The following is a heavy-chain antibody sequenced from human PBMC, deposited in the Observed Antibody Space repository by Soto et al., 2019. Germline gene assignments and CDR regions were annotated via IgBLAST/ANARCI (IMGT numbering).Heavy chain of an antibody. D-gene: IGHD4-17*01. V-gene: IGHV4-59*01. J-gene: IGHJ4*02. CDR2: IYYSGST. Sequence: QVQLQESGPGLVKPSETLSLTCTVSGGSISSYYWSWIRHPPGEGLEWIGYIYYSGSTNYNPSLKRRLTISVDTYKNQFSLKLSSVTAADTAVYYCARDTYGDSHFDYWGQGTLVTVSS. CDR3: ARDTYGDSHFDY. CDR1: GGSISSYY.